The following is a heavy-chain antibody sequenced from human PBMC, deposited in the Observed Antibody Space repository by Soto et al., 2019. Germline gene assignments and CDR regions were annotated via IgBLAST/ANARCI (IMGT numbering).Heavy chain of an antibody. CDR3: AXSPQXXXXXXXXXDY. J-gene: IGHJ4*02. V-gene: IGHV4-59*01. CDR2: IFYGGHT. Sequence: PSETLSLTCDVSGDFLTTYYWNWIRQSPGKGLEWIGYIFYGGHTXXXXXLRGRATISVDTSKNQFXLKLSSVTAADTXXXXCAXSPQXXXXXXXXXDYWXXGTLV. CDR1: GDFLTTYY.